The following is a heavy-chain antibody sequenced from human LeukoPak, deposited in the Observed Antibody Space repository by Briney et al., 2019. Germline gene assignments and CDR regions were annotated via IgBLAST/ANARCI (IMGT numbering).Heavy chain of an antibody. CDR1: GGSISNYY. J-gene: IGHJ4*02. CDR3: TTDRRVYSYGLDY. D-gene: IGHD5-18*01. CDR2: VYYTGST. V-gene: IGHV4-59*01. Sequence: SETLSLTCTVSGGSISNYYWSWIRQAPGKGLEWIGYVYYTGSTNYNPSLNSRITISLDTSKSQFSLRLISVTAADTAVYYCTTDRRVYSYGLDYWGQGTLVTVSS.